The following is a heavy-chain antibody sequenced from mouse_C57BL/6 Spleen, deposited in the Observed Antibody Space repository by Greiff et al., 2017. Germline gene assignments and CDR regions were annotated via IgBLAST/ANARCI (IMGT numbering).Heavy chain of an antibody. D-gene: IGHD1-1*01. V-gene: IGHV1-53*01. CDR3: ARGGYYGSSPFDY. CDR1: GYTFTSYW. CDR2: INPSNGGT. Sequence: VQLKQPGTELVKPGASVKLSCKASGYTFTSYWMHWVKQRPGQGLEWIGNINPSNGGTNYNEKFKSKATLTVDKSSSTAYMQLSSLTSEDSAVYYCARGGYYGSSPFDYWGQGTTLTVSS. J-gene: IGHJ2*01.